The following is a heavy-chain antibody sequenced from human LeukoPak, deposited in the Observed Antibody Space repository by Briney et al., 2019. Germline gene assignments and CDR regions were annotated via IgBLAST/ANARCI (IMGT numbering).Heavy chain of an antibody. V-gene: IGHV4-59*01. Sequence: SETLSLTCTVSGRSISSYHWSWIRQPPGKGLEWIGYIYYSGSTNHNPPLKRRVTISVDTSKNQFSLKLSSVTAADTAVYYCARAYYYGSGSYAFDIWGQGTMVTVSS. J-gene: IGHJ3*02. CDR1: GRSISSYH. D-gene: IGHD3-10*01. CDR2: IYYSGST. CDR3: ARAYYYGSGSYAFDI.